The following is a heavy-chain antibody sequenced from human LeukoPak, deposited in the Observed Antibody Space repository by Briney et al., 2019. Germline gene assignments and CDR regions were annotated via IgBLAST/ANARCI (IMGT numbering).Heavy chain of an antibody. CDR1: GFTFNNAW. V-gene: IGHV3-15*01. D-gene: IGHD1-26*01. CDR2: IKTKNEGGTT. Sequence: GGSLRLSCVASGFTFNNAWMTWVRQAPGKGLEWVGRIKTKNEGGTTDYAAPVKGRFTISRDDSKNMLYLQMNSLRTEDTAVYYCLTPLRRELSMTAWGQGTLVTVSS. CDR3: LTPLRRELSMTA. J-gene: IGHJ5*02.